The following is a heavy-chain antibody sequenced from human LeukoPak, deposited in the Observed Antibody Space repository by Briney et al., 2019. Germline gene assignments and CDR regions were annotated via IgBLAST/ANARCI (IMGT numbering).Heavy chain of an antibody. J-gene: IGHJ6*02. CDR3: ARGGLVVPAAILVPGYSSSWYAGGGMDV. D-gene: IGHD6-13*01. Sequence: SETLSLTCTVSGGSISSGGYYWSWIRQHPGKGLEWIGYIYYSGSTYYNPSLKSRVTISVDTSKNQFSLKLSSVTAADTAVYYCARGGLVVPAAILVPGYSSSWYAGGGMDVWGQGTTVTVSS. V-gene: IGHV4-31*03. CDR2: IYYSGST. CDR1: GGSISSGGYY.